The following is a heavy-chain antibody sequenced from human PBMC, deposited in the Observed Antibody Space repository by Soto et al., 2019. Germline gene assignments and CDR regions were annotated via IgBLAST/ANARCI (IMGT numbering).Heavy chain of an antibody. D-gene: IGHD2-8*02. CDR2: IYYSGST. V-gene: IGHV4-59*01. Sequence: SETLSLTCTVSGGSISSYYWSWIRQPPGKGLEWIGYIYYSGSTNYNPSLKSRVTISVDTSKNQFSLKLSSVTAADTAVYYCAKEVVVESPGRSNYYYYGLDVWGQGTTVTVSS. CDR1: GGSISSYY. J-gene: IGHJ6*02. CDR3: AKEVVVESPGRSNYYYYGLDV.